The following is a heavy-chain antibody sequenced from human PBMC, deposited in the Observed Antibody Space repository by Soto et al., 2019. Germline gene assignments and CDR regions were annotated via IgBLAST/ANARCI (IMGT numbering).Heavy chain of an antibody. Sequence: HPGGSLRLSCAASGFTFSSYSMNWVRQAPGQGLVWVSRIHSDGSSTTYADSVKGRFTISRDNAKNTLYLQMNSLRAEDTAVYYCARDPGPYYYDSSGYRTEYYFDYWGQGT. CDR3: ARDPGPYYYDSSGYRTEYYFDY. V-gene: IGHV3-74*01. CDR1: GFTFSSYS. CDR2: IHSDGSST. D-gene: IGHD3-22*01. J-gene: IGHJ4*02.